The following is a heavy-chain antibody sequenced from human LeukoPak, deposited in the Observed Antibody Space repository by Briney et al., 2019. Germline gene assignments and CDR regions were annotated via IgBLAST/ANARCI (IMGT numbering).Heavy chain of an antibody. J-gene: IGHJ4*02. CDR3: TRTRDYFATTRYFDY. Sequence: ASVKVSCKASGYMFSSYYMTWVRQAPGQGLEWVGWISGYNAKTNYAQKFQGRVTMTTDTSTRTAYLELRSLSSDDTAVYYCTRTRDYFATTRYFDYWGQGTLVTVSS. CDR2: ISGYNAKT. V-gene: IGHV1-18*01. D-gene: IGHD1-26*01. CDR1: GYMFSSYY.